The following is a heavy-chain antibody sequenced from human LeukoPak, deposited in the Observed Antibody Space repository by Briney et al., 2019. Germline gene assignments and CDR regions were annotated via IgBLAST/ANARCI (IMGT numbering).Heavy chain of an antibody. CDR1: GYTLTELS. V-gene: IGHV1-24*01. CDR3: ATYSSGWSNSPLDY. D-gene: IGHD6-19*01. Sequence: ASVKVSCKVSGYTLTELSMHWVRQAPGKGLEWMGGFDPEDGETIYAQKFQGRVTMTEDTSTDTAYMELSSLRSEDTAVYYCATYSSGWSNSPLDYWGQGTLVTVSS. J-gene: IGHJ4*02. CDR2: FDPEDGET.